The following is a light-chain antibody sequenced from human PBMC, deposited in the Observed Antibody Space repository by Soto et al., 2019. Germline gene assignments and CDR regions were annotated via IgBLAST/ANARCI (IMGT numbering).Light chain of an antibody. J-gene: IGKJ5*01. V-gene: IGKV4-1*01. CDR3: QQLYSNPPQIT. CDR1: QSVLYSPNNKNY. CDR2: WAS. Sequence: DIVMTQSPDSLAVSLGERATINCKSSQSVLYSPNNKNYLAWYQQKPGQPPRLLIYWASTRESGVPDRFSGSGSGKDFTLTISSPQAEDVAVYYCQQLYSNPPQITFGQGTRLEIK.